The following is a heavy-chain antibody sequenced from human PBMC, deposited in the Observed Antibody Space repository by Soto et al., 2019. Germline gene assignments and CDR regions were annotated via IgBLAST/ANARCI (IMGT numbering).Heavy chain of an antibody. J-gene: IGHJ6*02. Sequence: GASVKVSCKASGGTFSSYAISWVRQAPGQGLEWMGGIIPIFGTANYAQKFQGRVTITADESTSTAYMELSSLRSEDTAVYYCARGSGSYSLSYYYYGMDVWGQGTTVTVSS. CDR2: IIPIFGTA. CDR3: ARGSGSYSLSYYYYGMDV. CDR1: GGTFSSYA. D-gene: IGHD1-26*01. V-gene: IGHV1-69*13.